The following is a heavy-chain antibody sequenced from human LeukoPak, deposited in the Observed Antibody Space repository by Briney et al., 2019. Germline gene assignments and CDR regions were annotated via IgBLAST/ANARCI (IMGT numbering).Heavy chain of an antibody. CDR1: GFTFSSYW. V-gene: IGHV3-74*01. Sequence: GGSLRLSCAASGFTFSSYWMHWVRQAPGKGLVWVSRINSDGSSTSYADSVKGRFTISRDNAKNTLYLQMNSLRAEDTAVYYCARGRLGGYGRYFDYWGQGTLVTVSS. J-gene: IGHJ4*02. CDR2: INSDGSST. CDR3: ARGRLGGYGRYFDY. D-gene: IGHD5-12*01.